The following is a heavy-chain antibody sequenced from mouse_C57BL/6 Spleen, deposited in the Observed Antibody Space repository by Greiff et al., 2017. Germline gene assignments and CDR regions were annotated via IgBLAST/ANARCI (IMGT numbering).Heavy chain of an antibody. Sequence: VQLKESGPELVKPGASVKISCKASGYSFTDYNMNWVKQSNGKSLEWIGVINPNYGTTSYNQKFKGKATLTVDQSSSTAYMQLNSLTSEDSAVYYCAREKVYYDYDGGAWFAYWGQGTLVTVSA. D-gene: IGHD2-4*01. CDR1: GYSFTDYN. V-gene: IGHV1-39*01. J-gene: IGHJ3*01. CDR3: AREKVYYDYDGGAWFAY. CDR2: INPNYGTT.